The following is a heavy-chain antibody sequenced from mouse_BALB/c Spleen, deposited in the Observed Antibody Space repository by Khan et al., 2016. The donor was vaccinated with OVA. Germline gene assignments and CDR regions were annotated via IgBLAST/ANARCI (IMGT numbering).Heavy chain of an antibody. J-gene: IGHJ4*01. Sequence: EVQLQESGPGLVKPSQSLSLTCTVTGYSITSNYAWNWIRQFPGNKLEWMGYISYSGSTSYNPSLKSRISITRDTSKNQLFLQLNSVTTEDTATYYCARGNYYGYAMDYWGHGTSVTVSS. D-gene: IGHD1-1*01. CDR2: ISYSGST. CDR3: ARGNYYGYAMDY. CDR1: GYSITSNYA. V-gene: IGHV3-2*02.